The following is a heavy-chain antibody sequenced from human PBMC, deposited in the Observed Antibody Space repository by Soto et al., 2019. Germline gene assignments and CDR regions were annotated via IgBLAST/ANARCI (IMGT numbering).Heavy chain of an antibody. CDR2: IYYSGST. J-gene: IGHJ6*02. Sequence: KPSETLSLTCTVSGGSISSYYWSWIRQPPGKGLEWIGYIYYSGSTNYNPSLKSRVTISVDTSKNQFSLKLSSVTAADTAVYYCARTPNYYYYGMDVWGQGTTVTVSS. CDR1: GGSISSYY. V-gene: IGHV4-59*01. CDR3: ARTPNYYYYGMDV.